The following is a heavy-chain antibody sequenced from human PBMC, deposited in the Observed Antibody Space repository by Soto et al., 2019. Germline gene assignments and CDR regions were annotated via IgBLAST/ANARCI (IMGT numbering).Heavy chain of an antibody. CDR2: IYHSGST. CDR3: ARVVGGYYYGMDV. J-gene: IGHJ6*02. Sequence: QVQLQESGPGLVKPSGTLSLTCAVSGGSISSSNWWSWVRQPPGKGLEWIGEIYHSGSTNYNPSLTRRVPMSVDESKNQFSLKLSSVLAAETAVYYCARVVGGYYYGMDVWGQGTTVTVSS. D-gene: IGHD2-2*01. V-gene: IGHV4-4*02. CDR1: GGSISSSNW.